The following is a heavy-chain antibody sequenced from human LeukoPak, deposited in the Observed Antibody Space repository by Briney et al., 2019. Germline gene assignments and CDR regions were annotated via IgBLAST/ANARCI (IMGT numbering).Heavy chain of an antibody. Sequence: GASVKVSCKVSGYSISGLAIEWERHPPGKGLKWLGSFNPESGERLDAQNMQGRVNLTDDPSTNTSYIDVSSLTGEDTAVYFCATRWLPAALDPWGQGTLVAVSS. J-gene: IGHJ5*02. V-gene: IGHV1-24*01. CDR3: ATRWLPAALDP. CDR1: GYSISGLA. D-gene: IGHD2-2*01. CDR2: FNPESGER.